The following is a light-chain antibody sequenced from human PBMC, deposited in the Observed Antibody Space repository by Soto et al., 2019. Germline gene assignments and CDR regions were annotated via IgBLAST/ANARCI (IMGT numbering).Light chain of an antibody. CDR2: EVS. CDR3: SSYVSSNAPGLGVG. Sequence: QSALTQPASVSGSPGQSITISCTGTSSDVGDYNYVSWYQQYPGKAPKLMIYEVSNRPSGVSNRFSGSKSGNTASLAISGLQAEDEADYYGSSYVSSNAPGLGVGFGGGTKLTVL. V-gene: IGLV2-14*01. J-gene: IGLJ2*01. CDR1: SSDVGDYNY.